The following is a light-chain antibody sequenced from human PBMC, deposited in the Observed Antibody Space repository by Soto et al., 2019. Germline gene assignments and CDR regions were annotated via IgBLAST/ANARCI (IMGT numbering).Light chain of an antibody. Sequence: EIVLTQSPGTLSLSPGEGATLSCRASQSVSSNYLAWYQQKPGQAPRLLIYDASSRATGIPDRFSGSGSGTDFTLTISRLEPEDFAVYYCQQFGSSRTFGQGTKVEIK. V-gene: IGKV3-20*01. CDR1: QSVSSNY. J-gene: IGKJ1*01. CDR2: DAS. CDR3: QQFGSSRT.